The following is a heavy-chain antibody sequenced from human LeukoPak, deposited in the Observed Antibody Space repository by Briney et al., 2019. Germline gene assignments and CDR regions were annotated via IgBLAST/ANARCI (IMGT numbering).Heavy chain of an antibody. V-gene: IGHV3-49*04. Sequence: PGRSLRLSCTASGFTFGDYAMSWVRQAPGKGLEWVGFIRTKGHGGTTEYAASVKGRFTISRDDSKSIAYLQMNSLKTEDTALYYCSRSPYGFVYNFDYWCQGTLVTVSS. CDR2: IRTKGHGGTT. D-gene: IGHD4-17*01. CDR1: GFTFGDYA. J-gene: IGHJ4*02. CDR3: SRSPYGFVYNFDY.